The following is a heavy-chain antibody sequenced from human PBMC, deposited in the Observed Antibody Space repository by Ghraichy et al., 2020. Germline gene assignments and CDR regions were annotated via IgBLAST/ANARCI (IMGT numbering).Heavy chain of an antibody. V-gene: IGHV3-53*01. Sequence: GGSLRLSCAASGFTVVSSNYMNWVRQAPGKGLEWVSVIYSGGSAYYADSVKGRFSISRDNSKNTLHLQMNSLRVEDTAVYYCARGLAATGFYYFYGMDVWGQGTTVTVSS. CDR2: IYSGGSA. J-gene: IGHJ6*02. D-gene: IGHD6-25*01. CDR1: GFTVVSSNY. CDR3: ARGLAATGFYYFYGMDV.